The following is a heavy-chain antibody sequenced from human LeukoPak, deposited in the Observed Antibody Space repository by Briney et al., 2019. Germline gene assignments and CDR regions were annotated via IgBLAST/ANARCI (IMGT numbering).Heavy chain of an antibody. Sequence: RASETLSLTCTVSGDSISSGRYYWSWIRQPAGKGLEWIGCIHSSGGTEYYPSLKRRVTISVDTAKNQFSLKLSSVTAADTAVYYCARHGSSGYYLGYFDYWGQGILVTVSS. V-gene: IGHV4-61*02. CDR1: GDSISSGRYY. CDR3: ARHGSSGYYLGYFDY. J-gene: IGHJ4*02. CDR2: IHSSGGT. D-gene: IGHD3-22*01.